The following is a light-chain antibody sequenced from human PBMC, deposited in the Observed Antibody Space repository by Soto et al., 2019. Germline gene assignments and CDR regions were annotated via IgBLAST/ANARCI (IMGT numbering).Light chain of an antibody. CDR2: GAS. CDR1: QSVSSSR. CDR3: QQYDNWPLT. J-gene: IGKJ1*01. V-gene: IGKV3-20*01. Sequence: IVLTQSAGALSLSPGERATLSCRASQSVSSSRLAWYRQKPGQAPRLLIYGASSRATGIPDRFSGSGSGTDFTLTISILQSEDFAVYYCQQYDNWPLTFGQGTNVDIK.